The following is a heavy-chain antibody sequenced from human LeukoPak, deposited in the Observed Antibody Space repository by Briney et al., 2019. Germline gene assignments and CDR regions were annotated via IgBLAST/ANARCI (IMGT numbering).Heavy chain of an antibody. CDR2: IYSGGST. CDR1: GFTVSSNY. Sequence: GGSLRLSCAASGFTVSSNYMSWVRQAPGKGLEWVSVIYSGGSTYYADSVKGRFTISRDNSKNTLYLQMNSLRAEDTAVYYCARDRNYYDSSGYYHVDYWGQGTLVTVSS. D-gene: IGHD3-22*01. CDR3: ARDRNYYDSSGYYHVDY. J-gene: IGHJ4*02. V-gene: IGHV3-66*01.